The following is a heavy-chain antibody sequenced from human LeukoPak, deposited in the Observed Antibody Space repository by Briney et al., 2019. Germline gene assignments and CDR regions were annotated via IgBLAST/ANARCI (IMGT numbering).Heavy chain of an antibody. V-gene: IGHV3-21*01. CDR3: ARGSAAAGTGDDY. D-gene: IGHD6-13*01. CDR1: GFTFSSYS. J-gene: IGHJ4*02. CDR2: ISSSSSYI. Sequence: PGRSLRLSCAASGFTFSSYSMNWVRQAPGKGLEWVSSISSSSSYIYYADSVKGRFTISRDNAKNSLYLQMNSLRAEDTAVYYCARGSAAAGTGDDYWGQGTLVTVSS.